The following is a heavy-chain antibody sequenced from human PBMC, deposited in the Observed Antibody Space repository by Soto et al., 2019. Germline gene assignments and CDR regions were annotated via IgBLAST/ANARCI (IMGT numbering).Heavy chain of an antibody. J-gene: IGHJ3*02. D-gene: IGHD3-16*01. V-gene: IGHV5-51*01. Sequence: GESLKISCKGSGYSFTNYWIGWVRQMSGKGLEWMGIIYPGDFDTRYSPSFQGQVTISADKSLSTAYLQWSSLKASDTAMYYCATNTRLRGINILAALDIWGQGTMVTVSS. CDR3: ATNTRLRGINILAALDI. CDR1: GYSFTNYW. CDR2: IYPGDFDT.